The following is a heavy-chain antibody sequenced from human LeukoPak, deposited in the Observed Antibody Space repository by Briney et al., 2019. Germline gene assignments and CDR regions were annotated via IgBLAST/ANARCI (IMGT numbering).Heavy chain of an antibody. CDR3: ARGSLLDCSSTSCYQGWFDP. Sequence: GGSLRLSCAASGFTFSSYSMNWVRQAPGKGLEWVSSISSSSSYIHYADSVKGRFTISRDNAKNSLYLQMNSLRAEDTAVYYCARGSLLDCSSTSCYQGWFDPWGQGTLVTVSS. CDR1: GFTFSSYS. V-gene: IGHV3-21*01. J-gene: IGHJ5*02. CDR2: ISSSSSYI. D-gene: IGHD2-2*01.